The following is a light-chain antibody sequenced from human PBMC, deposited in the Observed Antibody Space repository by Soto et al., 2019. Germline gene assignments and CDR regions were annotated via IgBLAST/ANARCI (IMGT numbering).Light chain of an antibody. CDR2: DAS. V-gene: IGKV1-5*01. CDR1: QSIRGW. J-gene: IGKJ1*01. Sequence: DIQMTQSPSTLSASVGDRVTITCRASQSIRGWLAWYQHKSGKAPNLLIYDASTLESGVQSRFSGSGSGTEFTLTIRSLQPDDFATYYCKQYHSYSWTFGQGTKVDIK. CDR3: KQYHSYSWT.